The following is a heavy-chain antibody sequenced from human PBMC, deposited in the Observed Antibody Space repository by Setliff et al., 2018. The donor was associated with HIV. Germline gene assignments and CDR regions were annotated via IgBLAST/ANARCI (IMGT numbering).Heavy chain of an antibody. D-gene: IGHD5-12*01. CDR2: IHHSGGT. CDR1: YGSISGHY. CDR3: ARQGDGYNLYHVYYFDY. Sequence: SETLSLTCTVSYGSISGHYWTWIRQPPGKGLEWIGYIHHSGGTQYNPSLMSRLTMSVDSSKNQFSLSLSSVTAADTAVYYCARQGDGYNLYHVYYFDYWGQGTLVTVSS. J-gene: IGHJ4*02. V-gene: IGHV4-59*11.